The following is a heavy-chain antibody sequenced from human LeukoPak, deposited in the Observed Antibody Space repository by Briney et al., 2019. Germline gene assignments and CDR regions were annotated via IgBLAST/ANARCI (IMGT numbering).Heavy chain of an antibody. V-gene: IGHV5-10-1*01. D-gene: IGHD3-16*01. CDR3: ARHGLGDVCPDY. Sequence: GESLKISCKGSGYCFTSYWISWVRQMPGKGLEWMGRIDPSDSYTNYSPSFQGHVTISADKSISTAYLQWSSLKASDTAMYYCARHGLGDVCPDYWGQGTLVTVSS. CDR2: IDPSDSYT. CDR1: GYCFTSYW. J-gene: IGHJ4*02.